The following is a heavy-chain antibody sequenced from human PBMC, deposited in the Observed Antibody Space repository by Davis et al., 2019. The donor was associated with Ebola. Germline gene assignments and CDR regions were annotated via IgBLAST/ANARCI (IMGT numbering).Heavy chain of an antibody. CDR3: AKDYARSGSYSPGN. V-gene: IGHV3-23*01. CDR2: ISGSGGST. CDR1: GFTFSSYA. D-gene: IGHD1-26*01. Sequence: PGGSLRLSCAASGFTFSSYAMSWVRQAPGKGLEWVSAISGSGGSTYYADSVKGRFTISRDNSKNTLYLQMNSLRAEDTAVYYCAKDYARSGSYSPGNWGQGTLVTVSS. J-gene: IGHJ4*02.